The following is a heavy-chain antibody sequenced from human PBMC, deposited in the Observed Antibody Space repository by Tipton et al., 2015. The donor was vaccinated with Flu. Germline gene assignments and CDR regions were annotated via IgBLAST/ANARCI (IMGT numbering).Heavy chain of an antibody. D-gene: IGHD2-15*01. CDR2: IYFTGST. Sequence: LRLSCTVSGGSISSHYWSWIRQPPGKGLEWIGYIYFTGSTNYNPSLKSRVTISVDMSKNQFSLKLTSVTAADTAVYYCARGGGSPPYWGQGTLVTVS. CDR3: ARGGGSPPY. CDR1: GGSISSHY. J-gene: IGHJ4*02. V-gene: IGHV4-59*11.